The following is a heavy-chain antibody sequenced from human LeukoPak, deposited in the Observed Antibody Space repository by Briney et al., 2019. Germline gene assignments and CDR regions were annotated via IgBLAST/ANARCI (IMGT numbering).Heavy chain of an antibody. CDR1: GFSLGTSGVG. D-gene: IGHD6-13*01. J-gene: IGHJ5*02. CDR2: IYWHDDK. CDR3: AHSETGYSSSWLPYNWFDP. Sequence: SGPTLMHPTPTLTLTFTFSGFSLGTSGVGVGWIRQPPGKALEWLTLIYWHDDKRYIPSLKSRITINKDTSKNQVVLTMTNMDPVDTDTYYCAHSETGYSSSWLPYNWFDPWGQGTLVTVSS. V-gene: IGHV2-5*01.